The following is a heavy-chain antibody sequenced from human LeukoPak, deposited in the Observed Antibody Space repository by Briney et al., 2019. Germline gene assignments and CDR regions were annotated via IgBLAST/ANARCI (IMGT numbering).Heavy chain of an antibody. D-gene: IGHD3-22*01. Sequence: ASVRVSFKASGYTFTSYDIHLVRQAPRQWLEWMGWMSPKSGNTGYAQKIQARVTITKNNSITTAYMQQSMLRSKDTAVYYCPRVHRIVAGLHGFSFDYWGQAPWSPSP. J-gene: IGHJ4*01. CDR3: PRVHRIVAGLHGFSFDY. CDR1: GYTFTSYD. V-gene: IGHV1-8*03. CDR2: MSPKSGNT.